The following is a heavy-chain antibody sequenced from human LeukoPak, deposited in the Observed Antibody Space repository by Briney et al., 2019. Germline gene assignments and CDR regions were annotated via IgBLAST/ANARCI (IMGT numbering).Heavy chain of an antibody. CDR3: ARVGVRYYYGSGSSIPFDY. D-gene: IGHD3-10*01. J-gene: IGHJ4*02. CDR2: INHSGST. V-gene: IGHV4-34*01. CDR1: GRSFSGYY. Sequence: SETLSLTCAVYGRSFSGYYWSWIRQPPGKGLEWIGEINHSGSTNYNPSLKSRVTISVDMSKNQFSLKLSSVTAADTAVYYCARVGVRYYYGSGSSIPFDYWGQGTLVTVSS.